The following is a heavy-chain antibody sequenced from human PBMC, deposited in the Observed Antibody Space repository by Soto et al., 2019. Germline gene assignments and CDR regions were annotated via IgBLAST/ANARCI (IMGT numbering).Heavy chain of an antibody. D-gene: IGHD2-21*02. CDR2: ISGSGGST. V-gene: IGHV3-23*01. CDR3: AKNGCGGDCYSSVVGNWFDP. Sequence: PGGSLRLSCVASGFTFSGNVMSWVRQAPGKGLEWISIISGSGGSTYYADSVKGRFTISRDNSNNTLYLQMHSLTAADTAVYYCAKNGCGGDCYSSVVGNWFDPWGQGTLVTVSS. J-gene: IGHJ5*02. CDR1: GFTFSGNV.